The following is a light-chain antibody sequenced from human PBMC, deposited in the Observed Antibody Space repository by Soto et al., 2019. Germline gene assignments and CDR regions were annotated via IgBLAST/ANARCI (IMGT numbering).Light chain of an antibody. Sequence: QSALTQPASVSGSPGQSITISCTGANSDIGDWNYISWYQQYPGKAPKVIIYEVNYRPSGVPYRFSGSKSGNTASLTISGLQAEDEDDCYCSSFSSGTTLFVFGGGTKLTVL. CDR2: EVN. V-gene: IGLV2-14*01. CDR1: NSDIGDWNY. CDR3: SSFSSGTTLFV. J-gene: IGLJ2*01.